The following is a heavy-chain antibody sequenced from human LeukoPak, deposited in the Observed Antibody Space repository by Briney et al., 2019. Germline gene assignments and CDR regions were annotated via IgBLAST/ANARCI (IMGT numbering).Heavy chain of an antibody. CDR1: AFTFSNYA. D-gene: IGHD4-17*01. Sequence: GGSLRLSCATSAFTFSNYAMNWVRQAPGKGLGWVSGIRGGSTYYADSVKGRFTISRDNSKNTLFLQMNSLRAEDTAVYYCARRGESTTYGDYRFDYWGQGTLVTVSS. J-gene: IGHJ4*02. CDR2: IRGGST. CDR3: ARRGESTTYGDYRFDY. V-gene: IGHV3-23*01.